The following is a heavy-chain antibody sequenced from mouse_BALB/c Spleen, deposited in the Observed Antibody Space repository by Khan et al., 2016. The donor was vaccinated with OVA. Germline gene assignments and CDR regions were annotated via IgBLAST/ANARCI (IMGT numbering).Heavy chain of an antibody. V-gene: IGHV2-9*02. J-gene: IGHJ4*01. CDR2: IWAGGST. CDR3: ARALPYYRYDGYAMDY. CDR1: GFSLTSYG. D-gene: IGHD2-14*01. Sequence: QVQLKESGPGLVAPSQSLSITCTVSGFSLTSYGVHWVRQPPGKGLEWVGVIWAGGSTNYKSALMSRLSISKDNSKSQVFLKMHSLQTDDTAMYYWARALPYYRYDGYAMDYWGQGISVTVSS.